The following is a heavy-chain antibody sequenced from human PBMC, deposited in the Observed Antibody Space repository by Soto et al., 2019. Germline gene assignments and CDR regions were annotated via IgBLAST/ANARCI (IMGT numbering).Heavy chain of an antibody. CDR3: ARGHTAMVTRLFDY. CDR1: GFTFSSYW. D-gene: IGHD5-18*01. J-gene: IGHJ4*02. Sequence: SLRLSCAASGFTFSSYWMHWVRQAPGKGLVWVSRINSDGSSTSYADSVKGRFTISRDNAKNTLYLQMNSLRAEDTAVYYCARGHTAMVTRLFDYWGQGTLVTVSS. V-gene: IGHV3-74*01. CDR2: INSDGSST.